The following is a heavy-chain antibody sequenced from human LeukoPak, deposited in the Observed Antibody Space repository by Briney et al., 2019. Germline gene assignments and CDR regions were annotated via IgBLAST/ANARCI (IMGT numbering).Heavy chain of an antibody. CDR3: ARVAGASRFDP. D-gene: IGHD1-1*01. V-gene: IGHV4-34*01. CDR2: INHSGST. J-gene: IGHJ5*02. CDR1: GGSFSGYY. Sequence: PSETLSLTCAVYGGSFSGYYWSWIRQPPGKGLEWIGEINHSGSTNYNPSLKSRVTISVDTSKNQFSLKLSSVTAADTAVYYCARVAGASRFDPWGQGTLVTVSS.